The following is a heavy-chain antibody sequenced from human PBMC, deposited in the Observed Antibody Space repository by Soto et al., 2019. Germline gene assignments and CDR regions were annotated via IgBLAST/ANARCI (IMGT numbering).Heavy chain of an antibody. J-gene: IGHJ4*02. CDR2: ISSGSSNI. CDR3: ASATVVAGTFDF. D-gene: IGHD2-15*01. V-gene: IGHV3-21*01. Sequence: EVQLVESGGGLVKPGGSLTLPCAGSGFAFRSYNMNWVRQPPGKGREWVASISSGSSNIYYADSVKGRFTISRDNAKDSLYLQMDSLRAEDSAVYYCASATVVAGTFDFWGQGTLLTVSS. CDR1: GFAFRSYN.